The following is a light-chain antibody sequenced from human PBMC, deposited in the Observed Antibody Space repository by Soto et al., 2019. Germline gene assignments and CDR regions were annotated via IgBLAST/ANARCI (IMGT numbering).Light chain of an antibody. J-gene: IGKJ2*03. CDR1: EDISKY. Sequence: DIQMTQSPSSLSASLGDRVTITCQASEDISKYLHWYQQSPGKAPKRLIYDASNLEVGVPSRFGGSGSETFFNPTISSLQPEEVATYYCQQYNNLPYSFGQETKLDI. CDR2: DAS. CDR3: QQYNNLPYS. V-gene: IGKV1-33*01.